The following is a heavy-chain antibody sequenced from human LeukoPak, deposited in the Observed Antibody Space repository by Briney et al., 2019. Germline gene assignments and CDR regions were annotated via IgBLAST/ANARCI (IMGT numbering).Heavy chain of an antibody. CDR3: AKDISGDYYDSSGYLDY. D-gene: IGHD3-22*01. J-gene: IGHJ4*02. CDR1: GFTFSSYG. Sequence: GGTLRLSCAASGFTFSSYGMNWVRQAPGKGLEWVSAISGSGGSTYYADSVKGRFTISRDKSKNTLYLHMNSLRAEDMALYYCAKDISGDYYDSSGYLDYWGQGTLVTVSS. CDR2: ISGSGGST. V-gene: IGHV3-23*01.